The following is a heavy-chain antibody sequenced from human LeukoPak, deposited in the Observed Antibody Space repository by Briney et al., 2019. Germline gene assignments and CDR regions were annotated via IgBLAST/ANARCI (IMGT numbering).Heavy chain of an antibody. Sequence: SETLSLTCTVSGGSISSSSYYWGWIRQPPGKGLEWIGSIYYSGSTYYNPSLKSRVTISVDTSKNQFSLKLSSVTAADTAVYYCARGPVAGLYFDYWGQGTLVTVSS. CDR2: IYYSGST. V-gene: IGHV4-39*07. CDR3: ARGPVAGLYFDY. J-gene: IGHJ4*02. D-gene: IGHD6-19*01. CDR1: GGSISSSSYY.